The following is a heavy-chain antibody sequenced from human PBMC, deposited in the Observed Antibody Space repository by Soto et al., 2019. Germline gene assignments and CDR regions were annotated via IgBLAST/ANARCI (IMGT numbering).Heavy chain of an antibody. V-gene: IGHV1-3*01. CDR2: INAGNGNT. CDR3: ARDRETTGTPTFDY. Sequence: ASVKVSCKASGYTFTSYAMHWVRQAPGQRLEWMGWINAGNGNTKYSQKFQGRVTITRDTSASTAYMELSSLRSEDTAVYHCARDRETTGTPTFDYWGQGTLVTVSS. D-gene: IGHD1-1*01. CDR1: GYTFTSYA. J-gene: IGHJ4*02.